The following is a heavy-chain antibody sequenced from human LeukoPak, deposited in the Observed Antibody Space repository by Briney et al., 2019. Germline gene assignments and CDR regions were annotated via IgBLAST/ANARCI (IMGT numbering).Heavy chain of an antibody. CDR1: GFTFSSYA. V-gene: IGHV3-21*01. J-gene: IGHJ3*02. CDR3: ARPTVEMATTDALDI. D-gene: IGHD5-24*01. CDR2: ISSSSSYI. Sequence: GGSLRLSCAASGFTFSSYAMSWVRQAPGKGLEWVSSISSSSSYIYYADSVKGRFTISRDNATNSLYLQMNSLRAEDTAVYYCARPTVEMATTDALDIWGQGTMVTVSS.